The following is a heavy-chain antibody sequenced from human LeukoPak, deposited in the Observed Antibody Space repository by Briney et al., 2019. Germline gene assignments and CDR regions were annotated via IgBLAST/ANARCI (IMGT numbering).Heavy chain of an antibody. CDR1: GFTFSNYW. CDR2: INSDGINT. V-gene: IGHV3-74*01. J-gene: IGHJ4*02. CDR3: ARVCSGGSCRPREGSFDY. Sequence: GGSLRLSCAASGFTFSNYWMHWVRQAPGKGLVWVSRINSDGINTSYADSVKGRFTISRDNAKNTLNLQMNSLRAEDTAVYYCARVCSGGSCRPREGSFDYWGQGTLVTVSS. D-gene: IGHD2-15*01.